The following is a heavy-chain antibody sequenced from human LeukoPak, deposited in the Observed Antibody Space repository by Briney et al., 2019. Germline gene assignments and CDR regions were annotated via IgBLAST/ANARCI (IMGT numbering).Heavy chain of an antibody. CDR3: AIDSISGGAAAGTYAFDL. CDR1: GYTFTGYY. CDR2: INPNSGGT. Sequence: ASVKVSCKASGYTFTGYYMYWVRQAPGQGLEWMGWINPNSGGTNYAQKFQGRVTMTRDTSISTAYMELSRLRSDDTAVYYCAIDSISGGAAAGTYAFDLWGQGTLVTVSS. D-gene: IGHD6-13*01. V-gene: IGHV1-2*02. J-gene: IGHJ3*01.